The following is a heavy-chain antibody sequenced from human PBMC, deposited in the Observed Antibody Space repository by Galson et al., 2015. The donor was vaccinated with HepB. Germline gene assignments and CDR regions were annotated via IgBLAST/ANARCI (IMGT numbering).Heavy chain of an antibody. D-gene: IGHD4-23*01. Sequence: SLRLSCAASGFTFTTYTMSWVRQAPGKGLEWVSSISSSCDFIYYGDSVKGRFTISRDNAKNTLYLQVNSLRAEDTAVYYCAKLLNYWGQGTLVTVSS. CDR1: GFTFTTYT. J-gene: IGHJ4*02. CDR2: ISSSCDFI. V-gene: IGHV3-21*04. CDR3: AKLLNY.